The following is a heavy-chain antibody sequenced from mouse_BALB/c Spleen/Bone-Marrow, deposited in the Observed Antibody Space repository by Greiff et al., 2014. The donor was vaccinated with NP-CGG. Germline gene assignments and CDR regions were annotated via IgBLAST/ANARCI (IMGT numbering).Heavy chain of an antibody. D-gene: IGHD1-1*01. CDR1: GYTFTSYW. CDR2: IAPGSGST. V-gene: IGHV1S41*01. J-gene: IGHJ4*01. CDR3: ARSYYGRAMDY. Sequence: DLVKPGASVKLSCKASGYTFTSYWINWIKQRPGQGLEWIGRIAPGSGSTYYDEMFKGKATLTVDTSSSTAYTQLSSLSSEDSAVYVCARSYYGRAMDYWGQGTSVTVSS.